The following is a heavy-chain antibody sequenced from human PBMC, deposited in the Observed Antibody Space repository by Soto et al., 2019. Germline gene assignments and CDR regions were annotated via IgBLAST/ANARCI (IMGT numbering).Heavy chain of an antibody. D-gene: IGHD6-13*01. CDR3: ARALWVPRIAGPADFDY. J-gene: IGHJ4*02. Sequence: GGSLRLSCAASGFTFSSYSMNWVRQAPGKGLEWVSSISSSSSYIYYADSVKGRFTISRDNAKNSLYLQMNSLRAEDTAVYYCARALWVPRIAGPADFDYWGQGTLVTVSS. CDR1: GFTFSSYS. V-gene: IGHV3-21*01. CDR2: ISSSSSYI.